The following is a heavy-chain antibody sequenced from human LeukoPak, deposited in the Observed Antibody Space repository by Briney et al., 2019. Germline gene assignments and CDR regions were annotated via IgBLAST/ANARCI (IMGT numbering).Heavy chain of an antibody. CDR2: INPNSGGT. J-gene: IGHJ4*02. CDR1: GYTFTGYY. CDR3: ARSRAAGTVDY. D-gene: IGHD6-13*01. V-gene: IGHV1-2*04. Sequence: ASVKVYCKASGYTFTGYYMHWVRQAPGQGLEWMGWINPNSGGTNYAQKFQGWVTMTRDTSISTAYMELSRLRSDDTAVYYCARSRAAGTVDYWGQGTLVTVSS.